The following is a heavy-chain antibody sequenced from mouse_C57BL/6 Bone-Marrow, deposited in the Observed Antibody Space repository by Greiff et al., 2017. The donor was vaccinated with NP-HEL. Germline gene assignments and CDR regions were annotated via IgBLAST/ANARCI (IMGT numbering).Heavy chain of an antibody. CDR3: ARPTVVEGGYYFDY. D-gene: IGHD1-1*01. CDR2: IDPSDSYT. CDR1: GYTFTSYW. Sequence: VQLHQLGAELVMPGASVKLSCKASGYTFTSYWMHWVKQRPGQGLEWIGEIDPSDSYTNYNQKFKGKSTLTVDKSSSTAYMQLSSLTSEDSAVYYCARPTVVEGGYYFDYWGQGTTLTVSS. V-gene: IGHV1-69*01. J-gene: IGHJ2*01.